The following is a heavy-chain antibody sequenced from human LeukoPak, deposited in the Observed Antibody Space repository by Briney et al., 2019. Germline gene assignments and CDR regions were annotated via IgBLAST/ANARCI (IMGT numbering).Heavy chain of an antibody. V-gene: IGHV4-59*01. Sequence: SETLSLTCTVSGDSISSSYWSWIRQPPGKTLEWIGYIYYTGTTNYNPSLKSRVTMSIDTSKNQFSLNLNSVTAADTAVYYCARGFYDSSGYSNCFDPWGQRTLVTVSS. D-gene: IGHD3-22*01. CDR2: IYYTGTT. CDR1: GDSISSSY. CDR3: ARGFYDSSGYSNCFDP. J-gene: IGHJ5*02.